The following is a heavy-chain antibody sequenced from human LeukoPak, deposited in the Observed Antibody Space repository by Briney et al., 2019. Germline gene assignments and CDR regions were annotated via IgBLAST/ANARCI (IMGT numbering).Heavy chain of an antibody. CDR3: ARGEYSSSWLFDY. Sequence: PGGSLRLSCAASGFTFSSYGMHWVRQAPGKGLEWVAVIWYDGSNKYYADSVKGRFTISRDNSKNSLYLQMNSLRAEDTAVYYCARGEYSSSWLFDYWGQGTLVTVSS. D-gene: IGHD6-13*01. CDR2: IWYDGSNK. CDR1: GFTFSSYG. V-gene: IGHV3-33*01. J-gene: IGHJ4*02.